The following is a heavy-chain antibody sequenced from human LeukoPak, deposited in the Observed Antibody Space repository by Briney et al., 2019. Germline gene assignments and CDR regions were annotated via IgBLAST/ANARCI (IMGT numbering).Heavy chain of an antibody. J-gene: IGHJ4*02. D-gene: IGHD6-6*01. Sequence: PSETLSLTCTVSGGSISSYYWSWIRQPPGKGLEWIGSIYHSGRTYYNPSLKSRVTTSVDTSKNQFSLKLSSVTAADTAVYYCARMSIAAPLYYFDYWGQGTLVTVSS. CDR2: IYHSGRT. CDR1: GGSISSYY. CDR3: ARMSIAAPLYYFDY. V-gene: IGHV4-59*04.